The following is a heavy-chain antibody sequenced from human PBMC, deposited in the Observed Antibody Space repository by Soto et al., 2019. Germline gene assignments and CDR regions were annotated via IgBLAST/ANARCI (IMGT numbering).Heavy chain of an antibody. CDR2: ISGSGGTT. V-gene: IGHV3-23*01. J-gene: IGHJ3*02. CDR1: GFTFSSYA. CDR3: AKTANGWFSAFDI. Sequence: EVQLLESGGGLVQPGGSLRLSCAASGFTFSSYAMSWVRQAPGKGLEWVSAISGSGGTTYYAASVKGRFTFSRDNSKNTLYLQMNSLSAEDTAVYYCAKTANGWFSAFDIWGQGTMVTVSS. D-gene: IGHD6-19*01.